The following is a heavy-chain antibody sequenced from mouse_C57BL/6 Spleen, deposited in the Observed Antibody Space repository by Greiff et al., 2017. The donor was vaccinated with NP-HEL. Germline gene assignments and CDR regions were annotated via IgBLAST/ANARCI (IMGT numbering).Heavy chain of an antibody. CDR2: IYPGDGDT. D-gene: IGHD1-3*01. V-gene: IGHV1-82*01. Sequence: QVQLQQSGPELVKPGASVKISCKASGYAFSSSWMNWVKQRPGKGLEWIGRIYPGDGDTNYNGKFKGKATLTADKSSSTAYMQLSSLTSEDSAVYFCARVEDPYNYFDYWGQGTTLTVSS. J-gene: IGHJ2*01. CDR1: GYAFSSSW. CDR3: ARVEDPYNYFDY.